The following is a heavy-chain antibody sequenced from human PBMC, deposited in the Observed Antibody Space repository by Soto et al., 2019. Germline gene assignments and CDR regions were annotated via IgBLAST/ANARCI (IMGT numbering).Heavy chain of an antibody. J-gene: IGHJ4*02. V-gene: IGHV1-69*12. CDR3: ASSRYYDSCVDYFGIDY. CDR2: IIPIFGTA. Sequence: QVQLVQSGAEVKKPGSSVKVSCKASGGTFSSYAISWVRQAPGQGLEWMGGIIPIFGTANYAKKFQGRVTITADESTSTAYMELSSLRSEDTAVYYCASSRYYDSCVDYFGIDYWGQGTLVTVSS. D-gene: IGHD3-22*01. CDR1: GGTFSSYA.